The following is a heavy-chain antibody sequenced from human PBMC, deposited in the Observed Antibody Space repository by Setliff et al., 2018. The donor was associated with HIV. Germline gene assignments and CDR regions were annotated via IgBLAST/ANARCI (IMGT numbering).Heavy chain of an antibody. CDR3: ARDLGSAYSYAQGRFDP. CDR1: GYSISSGYY. J-gene: IGHJ5*02. Sequence: PSETLSLTCTVSGYSISSGYYWGWIRQPPGKGLEWIGSIYHSGSTYYNPSLKSRVTISVDTSKNKFSLKLSSVTAADTAVYYCARDLGSAYSYAQGRFDPWGQGTLVTVS. CDR2: IYHSGST. D-gene: IGHD5-18*01. V-gene: IGHV4-38-2*02.